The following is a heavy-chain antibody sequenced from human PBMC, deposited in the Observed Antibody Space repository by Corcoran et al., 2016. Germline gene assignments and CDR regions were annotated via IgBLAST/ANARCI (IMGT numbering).Heavy chain of an antibody. J-gene: IGHJ4*02. Sequence: QVQLVQSGAEVKKPGASVKVSCKASGYTFTSYGISWVRQAPGQGLEWMGWISAYNGNTNYAQKLQGRVTMTTDTSTSTAYMELRSLRSDDTAVYDGARPDYYDSSGYYFDYWGQGTLVTVSS. V-gene: IGHV1-18*01. CDR2: ISAYNGNT. CDR3: ARPDYYDSSGYYFDY. D-gene: IGHD3-22*01. CDR1: GYTFTSYG.